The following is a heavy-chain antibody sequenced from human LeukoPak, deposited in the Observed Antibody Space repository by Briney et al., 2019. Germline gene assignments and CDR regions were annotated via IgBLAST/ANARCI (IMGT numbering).Heavy chain of an antibody. V-gene: IGHV1-69*13. CDR2: IIPIFGTA. CDR3: ARTGGGTTSVDY. J-gene: IGHJ4*02. D-gene: IGHD1-1*01. Sequence: ASVKVSCKASGGTFSSYAISWVRQAPGQGLEWMGGIIPIFGTANYAQKFQGRVTITADESTSTAYMELSSLRSEDTAVSYCARTGGGTTSVDYWGQGTLVTVSS. CDR1: GGTFSSYA.